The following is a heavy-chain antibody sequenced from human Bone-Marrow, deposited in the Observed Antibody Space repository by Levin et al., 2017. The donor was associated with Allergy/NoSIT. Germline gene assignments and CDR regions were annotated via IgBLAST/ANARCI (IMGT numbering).Heavy chain of an antibody. V-gene: IGHV3-11*01. J-gene: IGHJ4*02. CDR3: AKDALSHDYGDCLDH. CDR2: IGSSGTDI. Sequence: GESLKISCAASGFTFEYYYMNWIRQTPGKGLEWISSIGSSGTDIHYADSVKGRFTISRDNAKSSLFLQMNSLRAEDTAVYFCAKDALSHDYGDCLDHWGPGTLVTVSS. CDR1: GFTFEYYY. D-gene: IGHD4-17*01.